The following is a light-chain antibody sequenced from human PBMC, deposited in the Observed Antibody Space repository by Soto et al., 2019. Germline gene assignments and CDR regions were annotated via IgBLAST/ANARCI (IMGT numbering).Light chain of an antibody. CDR1: QSVSGN. CDR2: GAS. J-gene: IGKJ2*01. CDR3: QQYDNGYT. Sequence: IVMTQSPATLSVSQGDRATLSCRASQSVSGNLAWYQQKPGQAPRLLIYGASIRATGIQARFSGSGSGTEFTLTITSLQSEDFAVYYCQQYDNGYTFGQGTKLEIK. V-gene: IGKV3-15*01.